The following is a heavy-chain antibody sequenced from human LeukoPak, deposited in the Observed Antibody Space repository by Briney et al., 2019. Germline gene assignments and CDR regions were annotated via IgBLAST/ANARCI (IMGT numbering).Heavy chain of an antibody. CDR2: IAYSGST. V-gene: IGHV4-59*01. Sequence: SETLSLTCSVSGGSISPYFWSWIRQPPGKGLEWIGYIAYSGSTNYNPSLKSRVTISVDTSKNQFSLRLNSVTTADTAVYYCARDDYRGVTNYDPWGQGTLVTVSS. J-gene: IGHJ5*02. CDR3: ARDDYRGVTNYDP. CDR1: GGSISPYF. D-gene: IGHD3-10*01.